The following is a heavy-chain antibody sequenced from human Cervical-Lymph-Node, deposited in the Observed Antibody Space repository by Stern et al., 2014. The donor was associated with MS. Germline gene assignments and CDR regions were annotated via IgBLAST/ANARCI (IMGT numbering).Heavy chain of an antibody. CDR3: ARQEGSRHYGLDV. CDR1: GYSFPAYW. J-gene: IGHJ6*02. Sequence: VQLGQSGSSFKNSFYSLKISCKCSGYSFPAYWIAFVRQMPGKVLDWMCIISPCYSDIRYSPAFQGHVTISADKSTRTAYLQWSSLKASDTAMYYCARQEGSRHYGLDVWGQGTTVTVSS. CDR2: ISPCYSDI. D-gene: IGHD6-6*01. V-gene: IGHV5-51*01.